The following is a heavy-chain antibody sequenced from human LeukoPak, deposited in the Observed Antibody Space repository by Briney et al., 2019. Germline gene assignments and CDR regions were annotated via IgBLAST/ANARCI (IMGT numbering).Heavy chain of an antibody. CDR2: ISYDGSNK. D-gene: IGHD3-22*01. J-gene: IGHJ3*02. CDR1: GFTFSSYG. V-gene: IGHV3-30*03. CDR3: AVYYDSSGYETMNAFDI. Sequence: GRSLRLSRAASGFTFSSYGMHWVRQAPGKGLEWVAVISYDGSNKNYADSVKGRFTISRDNSKNTLYLQMNSLRAEDTAVYYCAVYYDSSGYETMNAFDIWGQGTMVTVSS.